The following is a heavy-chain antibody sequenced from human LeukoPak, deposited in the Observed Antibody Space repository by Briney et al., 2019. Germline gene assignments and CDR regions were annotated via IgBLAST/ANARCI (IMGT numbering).Heavy chain of an antibody. D-gene: IGHD3-22*01. Sequence: KASETLSLTCAVYGGSLSGYYWSWIRQPPGKGLEWIGEINHSGSTNYNPSLKSRVTISVDTSKNQFSLKLSSVTAADTAVYYCARVPNYYDSSGYVDYWGQGTLVTVSS. CDR3: ARVPNYYDSSGYVDY. V-gene: IGHV4-34*01. CDR1: GGSLSGYY. CDR2: INHSGST. J-gene: IGHJ4*02.